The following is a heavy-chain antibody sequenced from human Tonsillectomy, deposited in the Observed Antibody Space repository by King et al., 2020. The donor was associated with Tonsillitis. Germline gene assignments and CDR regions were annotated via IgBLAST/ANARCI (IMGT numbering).Heavy chain of an antibody. CDR1: GGTFSSYA. J-gene: IGHJ6*03. CDR3: ARGPLAVAGTIYYYYMDV. CDR2: IIPIFGTA. D-gene: IGHD6-19*01. V-gene: IGHV1-69*12. Sequence: QLVQPGAEVKKPGSSVKVSCKASGGTFSSYAISWVRQAPGQGLEWMGGIIPIFGTANYAQKFQGRVTITADESTSTAYMELSSLRSDDTAMYYCARGPLAVAGTIYYYYMDVWGKGTTVTVSS.